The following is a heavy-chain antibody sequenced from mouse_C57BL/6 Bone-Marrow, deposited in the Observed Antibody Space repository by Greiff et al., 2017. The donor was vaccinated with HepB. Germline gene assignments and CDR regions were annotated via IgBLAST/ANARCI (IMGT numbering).Heavy chain of an antibody. J-gene: IGHJ4*01. Sequence: GYTFTSYWMHWVKQRPGQGLEWIGYINPSSGYTKYNQKFKDKATLTADKSSSTAYMQLSSLTYEDSAVYYCARSPLLDYYAMDYWGQGTSVTVSS. D-gene: IGHD2-1*01. CDR2: INPSSGYT. CDR1: GYTFTSYW. V-gene: IGHV1-7*01. CDR3: ARSPLLDYYAMDY.